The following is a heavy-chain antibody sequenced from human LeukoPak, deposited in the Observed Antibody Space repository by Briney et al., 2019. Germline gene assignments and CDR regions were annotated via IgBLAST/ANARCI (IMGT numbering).Heavy chain of an antibody. CDR3: AKDLRPDGINDFDH. J-gene: IGHJ4*02. Sequence: SETLSLTCTVSGGSISSGGYYWSWIRQHPGKGLEWIGYIYYSGSTYYNPSLKSGVTISVDTSKNQFSLKLSSVTAADTAVYYCAKDLRPDGINDFDHWGQGTLVTVPS. D-gene: IGHD1-1*01. V-gene: IGHV4-31*03. CDR2: IYYSGST. CDR1: GGSISSGGYY.